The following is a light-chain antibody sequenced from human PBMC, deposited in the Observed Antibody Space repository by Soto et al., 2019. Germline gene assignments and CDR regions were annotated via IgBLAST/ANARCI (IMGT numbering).Light chain of an antibody. J-gene: IGKJ1*01. CDR2: GAS. CDR1: QSVSSN. CDR3: HHYKNWPRT. V-gene: IGKV3-15*01. Sequence: EIVMTQSPATLSVYPGERATLSCRASQSVSSNLAWYQQNPGQAPRLLIYGASTRATGIPARFSGSGSGTEFTLTISSLQSEDFAVYYCHHYKNWPRTFGQGTKVEIK.